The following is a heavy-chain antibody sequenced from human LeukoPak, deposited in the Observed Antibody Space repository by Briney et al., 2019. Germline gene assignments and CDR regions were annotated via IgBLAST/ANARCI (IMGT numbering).Heavy chain of an antibody. CDR3: ARAPIDVNNWNYYYYYYYMDV. D-gene: IGHD1-7*01. CDR1: GDSVSSNSAA. J-gene: IGHJ6*03. CDR2: TYYRSKWCY. V-gene: IGHV6-1*01. Sequence: SQTLSLTCAISGDSVSSNSAAWNWIRQSPSRGLEWLGRTYYRSKWCYDYAVSVKSRITINPDTSKNQFSLQLNSVTPKNTAVYYCARAPIDVNNWNYYYYYYYMDVWGKGTTVTVSS.